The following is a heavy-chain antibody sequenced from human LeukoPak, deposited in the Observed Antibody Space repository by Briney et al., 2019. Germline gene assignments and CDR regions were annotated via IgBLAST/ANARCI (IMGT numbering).Heavy chain of an antibody. CDR3: ARDPGNYDSHDAFDI. J-gene: IGHJ3*02. D-gene: IGHD3-3*01. V-gene: IGHV4-61*08. CDR1: GGSISSGGYY. CDR2: IYYSGST. Sequence: SETLSLTCTVSGGSISSGGYYWSWIRQHPGKGLEWIGYIYYSGSTNYNPSLKSRVTISVDTSKNQFSLKLSSVTAADTAVYYCARDPGNYDSHDAFDIWGQGTMVTVSS.